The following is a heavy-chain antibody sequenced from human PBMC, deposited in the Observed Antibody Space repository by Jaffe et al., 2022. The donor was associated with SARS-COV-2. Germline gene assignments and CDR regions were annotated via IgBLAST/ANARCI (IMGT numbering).Heavy chain of an antibody. CDR1: GGSIRISNYY. Sequence: QLQLQESGPRLVKPAETLSLICNVSGGSIRISNYYWGWVRQSPGKGLEWIGSVDYSGRTYYNPSLKSRVTISVDTSKNQFSLNLTSVTAADMAIFYCARHEGGRSSWSNPFDSWGRGARVTVSS. J-gene: IGHJ4*02. D-gene: IGHD6-13*01. V-gene: IGHV4-39*01. CDR2: VDYSGRT. CDR3: ARHEGGRSSWSNPFDS.